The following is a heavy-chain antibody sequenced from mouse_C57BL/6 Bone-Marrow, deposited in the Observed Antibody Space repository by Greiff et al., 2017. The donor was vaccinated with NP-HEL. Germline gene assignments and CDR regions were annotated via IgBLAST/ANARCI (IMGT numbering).Heavy chain of an antibody. J-gene: IGHJ2*01. CDR2: IWSDGST. D-gene: IGHD4-1*01. CDR1: GFSLTSYG. V-gene: IGHV2-6-1*01. CDR3: ARQGGKNWPYFDY. Sequence: QVQLQQSGPGLVAPSQSLSITCTVSGFSLTSYGVHWVRQPPGKGLEWLVVIWSDGSTTYNSALKSRLSISKDNSKSQVFLKMNSLQTDDTAMYYCARQGGKNWPYFDYWGQGTTLTVSS.